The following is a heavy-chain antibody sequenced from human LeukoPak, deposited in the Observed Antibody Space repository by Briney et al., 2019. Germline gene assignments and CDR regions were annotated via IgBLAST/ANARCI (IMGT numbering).Heavy chain of an antibody. J-gene: IGHJ4*02. V-gene: IGHV3-23*01. Sequence: GGSLRLSCAASGFIFSSSAMTWVRQAPGKGLEWVSAISGTGGSTVYADSVKGRLTISRDNSKNTLYLQMSNLRDEDTAIYYCTRGGSYAPLDYWGQGTLVTVSS. D-gene: IGHD1-26*01. CDR2: ISGTGGST. CDR1: GFIFSSSA. CDR3: TRGGSYAPLDY.